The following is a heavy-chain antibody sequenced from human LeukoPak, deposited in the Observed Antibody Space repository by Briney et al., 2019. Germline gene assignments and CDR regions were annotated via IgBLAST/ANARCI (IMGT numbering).Heavy chain of an antibody. CDR2: IKSKTDDVKT. V-gene: IGHV3-15*01. Sequence: GGSLRLSCAASGFTFSNYWMSWVRQAPGKGLEWVGCIKSKTDDVKTEYSAPGQGSFSISRDDSKKTLYLKKNSLENEATALYYCTTGLRAADTKWGVGTLVSVSS. D-gene: IGHD6-13*01. J-gene: IGHJ4*02. CDR1: GFTFSNYW. CDR3: TTGLRAADTK.